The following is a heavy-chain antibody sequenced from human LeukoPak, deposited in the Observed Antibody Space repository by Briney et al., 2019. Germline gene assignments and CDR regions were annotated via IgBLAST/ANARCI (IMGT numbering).Heavy chain of an antibody. J-gene: IGHJ4*02. D-gene: IGHD3-22*01. CDR1: GGSISSYY. CDR3: ARVGPNSSGYFDFDY. CDR2: IYYSGST. V-gene: IGHV4-59*01. Sequence: PSETLSLTCTVSGGSISSYYWSWIRQPPGKGLEWIGYIYYSGSTNYNPSLKSRVTIPVDTSKNQFSLKLSSVTAADTAVYYCARVGPNSSGYFDFDYWGQGTLVTVSS.